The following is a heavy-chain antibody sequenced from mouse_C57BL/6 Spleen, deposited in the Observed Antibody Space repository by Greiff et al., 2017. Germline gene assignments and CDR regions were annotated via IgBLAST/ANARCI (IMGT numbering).Heavy chain of an antibody. Sequence: QVQLQQSGAELVKPGASVKLSCKASGYTFTSYWMHWVKQRPGQGLEWIGMIHPNSGSTNYNEKFKSKATLTVDKSSSTAYMQLSSLTSEDSAVYYCADDGYYAMDDWGQGTSVTVSS. V-gene: IGHV1-64*01. J-gene: IGHJ4*01. D-gene: IGHD2-3*01. CDR1: GYTFTSYW. CDR3: ADDGYYAMDD. CDR2: IHPNSGST.